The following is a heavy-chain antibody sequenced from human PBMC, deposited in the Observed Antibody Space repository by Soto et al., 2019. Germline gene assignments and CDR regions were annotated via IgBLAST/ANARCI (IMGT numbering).Heavy chain of an antibody. CDR3: ARAVRSSWGFDY. J-gene: IGHJ4*02. CDR2: ISYDGSNK. V-gene: IGHV3-30-3*01. D-gene: IGHD6-13*01. CDR1: GFTFSSYA. Sequence: QVQLVESGGGVVQPGRSLRLSCVASGFTFSSYAMHWVRQAPGKGLEWVAVISYDGSNKYYADSVKGRFTISRDNSKNTLYLQMNSLSTEDTSVYYCARAVRSSWGFDYWGQGTLVTVSS.